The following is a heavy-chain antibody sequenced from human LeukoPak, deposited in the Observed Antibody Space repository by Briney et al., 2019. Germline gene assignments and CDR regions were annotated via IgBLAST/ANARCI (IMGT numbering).Heavy chain of an antibody. CDR2: ISQDGSGK. D-gene: IGHD6-13*01. Sequence: GGSLRLSCGASGFTFSNYWMSWVRQAPGKGLEWVINISQDGSGKNYADSVEGRFTISRDNAKNSLYLQMNSLRAEDTAVYYCAKGYSSTWYCYFDYWGQGTLVTVSS. CDR1: GFTFSNYW. CDR3: AKGYSSTWYCYFDY. J-gene: IGHJ4*02. V-gene: IGHV3-7*03.